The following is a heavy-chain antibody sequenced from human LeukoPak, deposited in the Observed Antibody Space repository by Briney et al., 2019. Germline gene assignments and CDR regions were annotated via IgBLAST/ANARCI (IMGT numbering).Heavy chain of an antibody. CDR2: ISTYNGNT. CDR1: GSTFTSYD. CDR3: ARGPCSSTSCYWVSYYYYYMAV. V-gene: IGHV1-18*01. J-gene: IGHJ6*03. D-gene: IGHD2-2*01. Sequence: ASVKVSCKASGSTFTSYDINWVRQAPGQGLEWMGWISTYNGNTNYAQKLQGRVTMTTDTSTSTAYMELRSLRSDDTAVYYCARGPCSSTSCYWVSYYYYYMAVWGKGTTFTVSS.